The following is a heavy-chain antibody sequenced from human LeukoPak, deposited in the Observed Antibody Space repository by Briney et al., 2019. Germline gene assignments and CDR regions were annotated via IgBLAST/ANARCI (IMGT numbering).Heavy chain of an antibody. J-gene: IGHJ3*02. Sequence: GGSLRLSCAASGFTVSSNYMSWVRQAPGKGLEWVSVIYSGGSTYYADSVKGRVTISKDNSKNTLYLQMNSLRAEDTAVYYCARDSTDAFDIWGQGTMVTVSS. CDR3: ARDSTDAFDI. V-gene: IGHV3-53*01. CDR2: IYSGGST. CDR1: GFTVSSNY.